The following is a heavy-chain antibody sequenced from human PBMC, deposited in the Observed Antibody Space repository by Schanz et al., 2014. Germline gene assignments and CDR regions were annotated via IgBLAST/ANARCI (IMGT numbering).Heavy chain of an antibody. CDR2: IRYDGSKK. D-gene: IGHD3-16*01. V-gene: IGHV3-30*02. J-gene: IGHJ4*02. CDR1: GFTFSSYG. Sequence: QVQLVESGGGVVQPGGSLRLSCEASGFTFSSYGMHWVRQAPGKGLGWVTFIRYDGSKKYYVDSVKGRFTISRDNSKNTLYLQMNSLRVEDTAVYYCAKGGSSLDDWGQGTLVTVSS. CDR3: AKGGSSLDD.